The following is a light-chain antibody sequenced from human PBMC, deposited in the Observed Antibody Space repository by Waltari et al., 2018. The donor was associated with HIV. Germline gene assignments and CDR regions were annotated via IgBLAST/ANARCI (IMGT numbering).Light chain of an antibody. Sequence: QAVLTQPSSLSASPGASASLTCTLRSGINVGTYKIYWYQQKPGSPPQYLLMYKSDSDKHQGSGVPSRFSGSKDASANAGILLISGLQSEDEADYYCMIWHSSAWVFGGGTKLTVL. J-gene: IGLJ3*02. CDR1: SGINVGTYK. V-gene: IGLV5-45*02. CDR2: YKSDSDK. CDR3: MIWHSSAWV.